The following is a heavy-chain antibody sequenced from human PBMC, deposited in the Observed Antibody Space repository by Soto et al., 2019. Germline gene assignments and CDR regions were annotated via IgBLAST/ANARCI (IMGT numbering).Heavy chain of an antibody. CDR1: GYNFTTYW. D-gene: IGHD1-1*01. J-gene: IGHJ4*02. V-gene: IGHV5-51*03. CDR3: ARPRAWNDAFDF. Sequence: EVQLVQSGAEVKKPGESLKISCKASGYNFTTYWIGWVRQMPGKGLELMGVIYPADSDTRYRPPSQGQATFSADKSLTTASLQWNSLKASDTAKYYCARPRAWNDAFDFWGQGTVVTVSS. CDR2: IYPADSDT.